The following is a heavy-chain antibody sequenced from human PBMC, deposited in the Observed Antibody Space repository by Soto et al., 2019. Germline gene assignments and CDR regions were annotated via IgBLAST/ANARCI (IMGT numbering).Heavy chain of an antibody. J-gene: IGHJ6*02. CDR1: GYRFTGYW. Sequence: GESMTASWKGSGYRFTGYWVVWVLQMTGKGLEWMGIIYPGDSDTRYSPSFQGQVTISADKSISTAYLQWSSLKASDTAMYYCAGQTYSLCSGYLVDVWGQGTTLTVSS. V-gene: IGHV5-51*01. CDR2: IYPGDSDT. CDR3: AGQTYSLCSGYLVDV. D-gene: IGHD3-3*01.